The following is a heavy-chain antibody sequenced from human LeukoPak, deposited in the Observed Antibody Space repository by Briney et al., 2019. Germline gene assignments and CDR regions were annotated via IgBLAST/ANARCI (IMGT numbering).Heavy chain of an antibody. J-gene: IGHJ4*02. CDR2: IYYSGST. D-gene: IGHD3-10*01. CDR1: GGSISSSSYY. CDR3: AREFGSQPGHIAIDY. Sequence: PSETLSLTCTVSGGSISSSSYYWGWIRQPPGKGLEWIGSIYYSGSTYYNPSLKSRVTISVDTSKNQFSLKLSSVTAADTAVYYCAREFGSQPGHIAIDYWGQGTLVTVSS. V-gene: IGHV4-39*07.